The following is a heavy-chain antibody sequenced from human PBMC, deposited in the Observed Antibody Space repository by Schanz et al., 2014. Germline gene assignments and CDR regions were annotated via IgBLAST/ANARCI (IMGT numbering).Heavy chain of an antibody. CDR2: LWHDGSKK. J-gene: IGHJ4*02. D-gene: IGHD5-12*01. CDR3: ARDFHGYGPHLDY. Sequence: MQLLESGGGLIQPGGSLRLSCAASGFTFSSYVMSWVRQAPGKGLEWVAILWHDGSKKYYADSVKGRFTVSRDNSKNTLYLQLNSLRAEDTAVYYCARDFHGYGPHLDYWGQGSLVTVSS. V-gene: IGHV3-33*08. CDR1: GFTFSSYV.